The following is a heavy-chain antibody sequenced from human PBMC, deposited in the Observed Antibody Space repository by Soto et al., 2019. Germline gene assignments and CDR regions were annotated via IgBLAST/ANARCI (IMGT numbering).Heavy chain of an antibody. CDR2: ISYDGSNK. CDR3: ARELASDAFDI. D-gene: IGHD6-13*01. CDR1: GFTFSSYA. Sequence: QVQLVESGGGVVQPGRSLRLSCAASGFTFSSYAMHWVRQAPGKGLEWVAVISYDGSNKYYADSVKGRFTISRDNSKNPLYLQMNSLRAEDTAVYYCARELASDAFDIWGQGTMVTVSS. V-gene: IGHV3-30-3*01. J-gene: IGHJ3*02.